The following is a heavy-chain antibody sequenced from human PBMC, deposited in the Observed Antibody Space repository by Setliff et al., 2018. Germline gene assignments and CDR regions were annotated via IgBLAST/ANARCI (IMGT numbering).Heavy chain of an antibody. V-gene: IGHV4-34*01. CDR1: GGSISGYY. Sequence: SETLSLTCTVSGGSISGYYWSWIRQPPGKGLEWIGEINHSGSTNYNPSLKSRVTISVDTSKNQFSLKLSSVTAADTAVYYCARVFPMVGATERRAFDIWGQGTVVTVS. D-gene: IGHD1-26*01. J-gene: IGHJ3*02. CDR2: INHSGST. CDR3: ARVFPMVGATERRAFDI.